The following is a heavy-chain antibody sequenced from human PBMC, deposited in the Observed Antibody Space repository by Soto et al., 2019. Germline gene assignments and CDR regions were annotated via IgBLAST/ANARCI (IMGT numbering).Heavy chain of an antibody. J-gene: IGHJ4*02. Sequence: EVQLLESGGGLVQPGGSLRLSCAASGFTFRSYAMSWVRQAPGKGLEWVSAISGSGGSTYYADSVKGRFTISRDNSKNKLYLQMNSLRAEDTAVCYCAKGGGVVVAAAGYWGPGSLVIVSS. CDR3: AKGGGVVVAAAGY. CDR1: GFTFRSYA. CDR2: ISGSGGST. V-gene: IGHV3-23*01. D-gene: IGHD2-15*01.